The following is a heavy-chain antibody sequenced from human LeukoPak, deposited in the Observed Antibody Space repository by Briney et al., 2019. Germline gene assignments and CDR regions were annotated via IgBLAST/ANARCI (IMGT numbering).Heavy chain of an antibody. Sequence: PSETLSLTCAVYGGSFSGYYWSWIRQPPGKGLEWIGEINHSGSTNYNPSLKSRVTISVDTSKNQFSLKLSSVTAADTAVYYCARIGRTYYDFWSGYFNGWFGPWGQGTLVTVSS. CDR1: GGSFSGYY. CDR2: INHSGST. J-gene: IGHJ5*02. CDR3: ARIGRTYYDFWSGYFNGWFGP. V-gene: IGHV4-34*01. D-gene: IGHD3-3*01.